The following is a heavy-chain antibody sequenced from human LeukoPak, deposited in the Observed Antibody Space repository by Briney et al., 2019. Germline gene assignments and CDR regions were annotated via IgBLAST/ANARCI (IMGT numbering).Heavy chain of an antibody. CDR2: INHSGST. Sequence: PSETLSLTCAVYGGSFSGYYWSWIRQPPGKGLEWIGEINHSGSTNYNPSLKSRVTISVDTSKNQFSLKLSSVTAADTAVYYCARVASRREWLIDYYYMDVWGKGTTVTISS. V-gene: IGHV4-34*01. J-gene: IGHJ6*03. D-gene: IGHD3-3*01. CDR1: GGSFSGYY. CDR3: ARVASRREWLIDYYYMDV.